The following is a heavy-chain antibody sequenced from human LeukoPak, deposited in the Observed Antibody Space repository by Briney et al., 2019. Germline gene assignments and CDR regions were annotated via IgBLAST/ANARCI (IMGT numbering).Heavy chain of an antibody. D-gene: IGHD5-12*01. CDR1: GGSFSGYY. Sequence: SETLSLTCAVYGGSFSGYYWSWSRQPPGKGLEWIGEINHSGSTYYNPSLKSRVTISVDTSKNQFSLKLSSVTAADTAVYYCARGPEYSGYECWGQGTLVTVSS. CDR2: INHSGST. J-gene: IGHJ4*02. V-gene: IGHV4-34*01. CDR3: ARGPEYSGYEC.